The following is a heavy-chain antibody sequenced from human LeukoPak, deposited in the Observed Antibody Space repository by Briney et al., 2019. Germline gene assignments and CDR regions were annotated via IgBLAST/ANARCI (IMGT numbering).Heavy chain of an antibody. V-gene: IGHV3-20*04. CDR2: INWNGGST. J-gene: IGHJ4*02. CDR3: ARGGEGDYYDSGGYYRLDY. D-gene: IGHD3-22*01. CDR1: GFTFDDYG. Sequence: GGSLRLSCAASGFTFDDYGMSWVRQAPGKGLEWVSGINWNGGSTGYADSVKGRFTISRDNAKNSLYLQMNSLRAEDTALYYCARGGEGDYYDSGGYYRLDYWGQGALVTVSS.